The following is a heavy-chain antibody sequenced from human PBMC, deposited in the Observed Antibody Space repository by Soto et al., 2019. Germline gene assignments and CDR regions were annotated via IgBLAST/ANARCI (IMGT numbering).Heavy chain of an antibody. Sequence: GASVKVSCKASGGTFSSYAISWVRQAPGQGLEWMGGIIPIFGTANYAQKFQGRVTITADESTSTAYMELSSLRSEDTAVYYCARQLVRDDNYYYGMDVWGQGTTVTVSS. D-gene: IGHD6-6*01. CDR1: GGTFSSYA. V-gene: IGHV1-69*13. CDR3: ARQLVRDDNYYYGMDV. CDR2: IIPIFGTA. J-gene: IGHJ6*02.